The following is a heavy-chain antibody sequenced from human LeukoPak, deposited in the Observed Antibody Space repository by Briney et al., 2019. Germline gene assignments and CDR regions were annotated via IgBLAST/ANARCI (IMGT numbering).Heavy chain of an antibody. CDR2: IYYSGST. D-gene: IGHD5-24*01. V-gene: IGHV4-59*01. CDR1: GGSISSYY. J-gene: IGHJ5*02. Sequence: NRSEILSLTWTVSGGSISSYYWSWIRQPPGKGLEWIGYIYYSGSTNYNPSLKSRVTISVDTSKNQFSLKLSSVTAADTAVYYCARDHGRNWFDPWGQGTLVTVSS. CDR3: ARDHGRNWFDP.